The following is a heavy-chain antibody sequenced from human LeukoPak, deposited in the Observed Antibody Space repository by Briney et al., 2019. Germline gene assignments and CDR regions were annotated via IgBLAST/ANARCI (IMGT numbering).Heavy chain of an antibody. J-gene: IGHJ4*02. D-gene: IGHD3-10*01. V-gene: IGHV1-18*01. CDR2: ISVYNGNT. CDR3: ARDLGFGELSYFDY. CDR1: GYTFTSYG. Sequence: ASVKVSCKASGYTFTSYGISWVRQAPGQGLEWMGWISVYNGNTKYAQKIQGRVTMTTDTFTSTAYMELRSLRSDDTAVYYCARDLGFGELSYFDYWGQGTLVTVSS.